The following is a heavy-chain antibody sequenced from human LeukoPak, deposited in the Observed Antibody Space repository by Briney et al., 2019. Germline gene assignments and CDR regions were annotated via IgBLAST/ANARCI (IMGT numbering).Heavy chain of an antibody. Sequence: PGGSLRLSCAASGFTFSSYGMHWVRQAPGKGLEWVAVISYDGSNKYYADSVKGRFTISRDNSKNTLFLQMSSLRAEDTAVYYCATRGATQPPYWGQGTLVTVSS. D-gene: IGHD1-26*01. CDR2: ISYDGSNK. CDR3: ATRGATQPPY. V-gene: IGHV3-30*03. J-gene: IGHJ4*02. CDR1: GFTFSSYG.